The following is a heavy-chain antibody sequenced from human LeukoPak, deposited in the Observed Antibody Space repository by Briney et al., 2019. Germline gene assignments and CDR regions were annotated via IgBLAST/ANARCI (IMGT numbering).Heavy chain of an antibody. Sequence: ASVKVSCKASGYTFTNFGISWVRQAPGQGLEWMGWISGYNGNTNYAQNLQGRVTMTTDTSTSTAYMELRSLRSDDTAVYYCARGVYYYGSGSFLNDYWGQGTLVTVSS. V-gene: IGHV1-18*01. D-gene: IGHD3-10*01. CDR2: ISGYNGNT. CDR1: GYTFTNFG. CDR3: ARGVYYYGSGSFLNDY. J-gene: IGHJ4*02.